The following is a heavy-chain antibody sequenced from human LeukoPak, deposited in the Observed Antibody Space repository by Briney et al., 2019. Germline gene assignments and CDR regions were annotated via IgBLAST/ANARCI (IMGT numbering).Heavy chain of an antibody. CDR3: ARVPPPVWGSYRHFDY. J-gene: IGHJ4*02. Sequence: QSGGSLRLSCAASGFTFSSYGMSWVRQAPGKGLEWVSAISGSGGSTYYADSVKGRFTISRDNSKSTLYLQMNSLRAEDTAVYYCARVPPPVWGSYRHFDYWGQGTLVTVSS. CDR2: ISGSGGST. D-gene: IGHD3-16*02. V-gene: IGHV3-23*01. CDR1: GFTFSSYG.